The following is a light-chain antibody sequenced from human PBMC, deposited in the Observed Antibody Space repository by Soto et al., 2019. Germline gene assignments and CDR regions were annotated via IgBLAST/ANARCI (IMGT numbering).Light chain of an antibody. J-gene: IGLJ1*01. CDR3: QSYDSNNPYD. CDR2: EDN. Sequence: NFMLTQPHSVSESPGKTVTISCTRSSGSIARNYVQWYQQRPGSAPTTVIYEDNQRPSGVPARFSGSIDRSSNSASLTISGLKTEDEADYYCQSYDSNNPYDFGTGTKLTVL. CDR1: SGSIARNY. V-gene: IGLV6-57*03.